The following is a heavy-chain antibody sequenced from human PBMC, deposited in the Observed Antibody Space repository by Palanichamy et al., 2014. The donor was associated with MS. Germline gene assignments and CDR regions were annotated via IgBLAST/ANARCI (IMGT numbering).Heavy chain of an antibody. J-gene: IGHJ4*02. Sequence: EVQLVESGGGLVKPGESLRLSCVAPGFTFNNAWMSWVRQGPGKGLEWVGRIKTKSDGGTTDYAAPVKGRVTISRDDSRNTLFLQMNTLRTDDTAVYFCTAHFSSNGWRWGQGTQVTVSS. CDR2: IKTKSDGGTT. CDR1: GFTFNNAW. V-gene: IGHV3-15*01. CDR3: TAHFSSNGWR. D-gene: IGHD6-19*01.